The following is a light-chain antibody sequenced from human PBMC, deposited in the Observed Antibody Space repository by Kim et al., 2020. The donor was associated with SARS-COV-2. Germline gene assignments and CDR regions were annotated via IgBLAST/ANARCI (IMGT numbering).Light chain of an antibody. Sequence: PGQTASITCSGDKLGEKYACWYQQKPGQSPVLVIYQESKRPSGIPERFSGSNSGNTATLTISGTQAMDEADYYCQAWDSSTAHVVFGGGTQLTVL. CDR3: QAWDSSTAHVV. CDR2: QES. V-gene: IGLV3-1*01. CDR1: KLGEKY. J-gene: IGLJ2*01.